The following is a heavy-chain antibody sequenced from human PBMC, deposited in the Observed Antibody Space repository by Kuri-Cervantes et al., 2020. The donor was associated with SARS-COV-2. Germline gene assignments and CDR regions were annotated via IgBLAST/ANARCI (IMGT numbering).Heavy chain of an antibody. J-gene: IGHJ3*02. CDR3: ARISRTYAFDI. D-gene: IGHD1-14*01. V-gene: IGHV4-39*01. Sequence: SETLSLTCTVSGGSISSTSYYWGWTRQPPGKGLEWIGTIHHSGPTYYNPSLESRVTISVDTSQNLFSLELTSVSAADTAVYYCARISRTYAFDIWGQGTMVTVS. CDR1: GGSISSTSYY. CDR2: IHHSGPT.